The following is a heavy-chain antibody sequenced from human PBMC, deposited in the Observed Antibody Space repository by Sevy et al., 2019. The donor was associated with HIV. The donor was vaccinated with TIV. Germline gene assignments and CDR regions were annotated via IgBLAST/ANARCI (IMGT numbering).Heavy chain of an antibody. J-gene: IGHJ4*02. CDR3: AKDSQSLRQGQIWSDY. CDR1: GFTFSSYA. Sequence: GGSLRLSCEASGFTFSSYAMSWVRQAPGKGLEWISAISGSGYYKYFSDSVKGRFTISRDNSKNTVYQQLSTLRPEDTAIYYCAKDSQSLRQGQIWSDYWGQGTLVTVSS. CDR2: ISGSGYYK. D-gene: IGHD2-8*02. V-gene: IGHV3-23*01.